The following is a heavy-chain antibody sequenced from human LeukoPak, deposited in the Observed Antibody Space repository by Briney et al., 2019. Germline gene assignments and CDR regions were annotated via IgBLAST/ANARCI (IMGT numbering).Heavy chain of an antibody. CDR1: GFTFSSFW. D-gene: IGHD3-10*01. CDR2: VNSDGTST. Sequence: PGGSLRLSCAASGFTFSSFWMHWVRQVPGKGLVWVSRVNSDGTSTTYADSVRGRFTISRDNAKNTLYLQMTSLTTEDTAVYYCAAPGNGASGPFDFWGQGTLVTVSP. CDR3: AAPGNGASGPFDF. V-gene: IGHV3-74*01. J-gene: IGHJ4*02.